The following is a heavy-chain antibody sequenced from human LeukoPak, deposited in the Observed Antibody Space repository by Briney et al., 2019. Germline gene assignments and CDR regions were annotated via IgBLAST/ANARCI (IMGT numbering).Heavy chain of an antibody. CDR3: AREIVGATTPGTFDY. CDR2: IYYSGST. D-gene: IGHD1-26*01. J-gene: IGHJ4*02. CDR1: GGSISSGGYY. V-gene: IGHV4-31*03. Sequence: SETLSLTCTVSGGSISSGGYYWSWIRQHPGKGLEWIGYIYYSGSTYYNPSLKSRVTISVDTSKNQFSLKLSSVTAADTAVYYCAREIVGATTPGTFDYWGQGTLVTVSS.